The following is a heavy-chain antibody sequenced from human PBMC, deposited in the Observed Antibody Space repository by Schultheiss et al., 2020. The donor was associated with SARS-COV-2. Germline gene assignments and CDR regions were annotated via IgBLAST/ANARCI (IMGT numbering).Heavy chain of an antibody. CDR2: IDWDDDK. Sequence: SGPTLVKPTQTLTLTCTFSGFSLSTSVMCVSWIRQPPGKALEWLALIDWDDDKYYSTSLKTRLTISKDTSKNQVVLTMTNMDPVDTATYYCARIDWLGVGWSWFDPWGQGTLVTVSS. J-gene: IGHJ5*02. CDR1: GFSLSTSVMC. CDR3: ARIDWLGVGWSWFDP. V-gene: IGHV2-70*13. D-gene: IGHD3-16*01.